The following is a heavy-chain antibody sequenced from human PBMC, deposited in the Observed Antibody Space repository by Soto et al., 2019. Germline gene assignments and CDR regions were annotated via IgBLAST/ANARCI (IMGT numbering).Heavy chain of an antibody. CDR1: GGTFSSYA. J-gene: IGHJ6*02. Sequence: QVQLVQSGAEVKKPGSSVKVSCEASGGTFSSYAISWLRQAPGQGLEWMGGIIPIFGTANYAQKFQGRVTMTADESTSTAYMELSSLRSEDTAVYYCARLSGDYDFWSGLLSAHYYYYGMDVWGQGTTVTVSS. CDR2: IIPIFGTA. CDR3: ARLSGDYDFWSGLLSAHYYYYGMDV. V-gene: IGHV1-69*12. D-gene: IGHD3-3*01.